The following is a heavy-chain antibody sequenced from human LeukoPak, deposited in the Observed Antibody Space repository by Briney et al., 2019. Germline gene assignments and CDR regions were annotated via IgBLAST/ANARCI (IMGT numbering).Heavy chain of an antibody. CDR2: IIPIFGTA. CDR1: GGTFSSYA. V-gene: IGHV1-69*06. Sequence: SVKVSCKASGGTFSSYAISWVRQAPGQGLEWMGGIIPIFGTANYAQKFQGRVTITADKSTSTAYMELSSLRSEDTAVYYCAGPRRSGWYYFDYWGQGTLVTVSS. D-gene: IGHD6-19*01. J-gene: IGHJ4*02. CDR3: AGPRRSGWYYFDY.